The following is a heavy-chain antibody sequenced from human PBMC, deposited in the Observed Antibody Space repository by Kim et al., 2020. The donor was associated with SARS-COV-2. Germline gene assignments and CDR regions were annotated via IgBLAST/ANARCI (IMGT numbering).Heavy chain of an antibody. CDR1: GFRFSSHA. Sequence: GGSLRLSCVASGFRFSSHAMTWVRQAPGKGLERVSIISGGGDTIYYADSVKGRFTVSRDNSQNTLYLQMNSLRAEDTALYFCAKDQSGNYYYYSGMDVWG. D-gene: IGHD1-26*01. J-gene: IGHJ6*01. CDR3: AKDQSGNYYYYSGMDV. V-gene: IGHV3-23*01. CDR2: ISGGGDTI.